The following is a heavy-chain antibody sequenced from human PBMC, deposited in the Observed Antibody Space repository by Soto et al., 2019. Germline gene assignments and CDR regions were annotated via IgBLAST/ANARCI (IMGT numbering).Heavy chain of an antibody. CDR3: AKLGFCSGGTCYNSQYYMDV. D-gene: IGHD2-15*01. CDR1: GYIFRNYW. Sequence: PGESLKISCKASGYIFRNYWIGWVRQLPGKGLERMGISYHGDSETRYSPSFQGHDTISVDKSISTAYLQWSTLKASDTAIYYFAKLGFCSGGTCYNSQYYMDVWGKGATVTVSS. J-gene: IGHJ6*03. V-gene: IGHV5-51*01. CDR2: SYHGDSET.